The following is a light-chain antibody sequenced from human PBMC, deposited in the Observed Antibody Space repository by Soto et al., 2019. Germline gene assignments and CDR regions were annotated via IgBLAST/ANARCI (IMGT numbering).Light chain of an antibody. Sequence: QSVLTQPASVSGSPAQSITISCTGSSSDVGGYNYVSWYQQHPGKAPKLMIYDVGVRPSGVSNRFSGSKSGNTASLTISGLQAEDEADYYCTSYEVFGTGTKVTVL. CDR2: DVG. CDR3: TSYEV. V-gene: IGLV2-14*03. J-gene: IGLJ1*01. CDR1: SSDVGGYNY.